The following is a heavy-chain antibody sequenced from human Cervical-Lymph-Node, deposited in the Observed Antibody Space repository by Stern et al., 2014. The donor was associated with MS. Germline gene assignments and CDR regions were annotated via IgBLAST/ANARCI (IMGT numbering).Heavy chain of an antibody. V-gene: IGHV1-24*01. D-gene: IGHD4-17*01. Sequence: VQLVQSGAEVKKPGASVKVSCKVSGSTRSELSVHWVRQAPGKGLEWMGGFDPEIGETIYAQNFEGRVTMTEDTSTDTDYMELSSLSSEDTAVYYCASVNDYGAYFDLWGQGTLVTVSS. J-gene: IGHJ4*02. CDR1: GSTRSELS. CDR2: FDPEIGET. CDR3: ASVNDYGAYFDL.